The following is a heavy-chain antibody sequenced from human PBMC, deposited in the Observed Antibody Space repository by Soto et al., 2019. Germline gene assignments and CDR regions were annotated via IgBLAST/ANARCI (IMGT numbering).Heavy chain of an antibody. CDR3: ATDVNYDVLAGYYYY. D-gene: IGHD3-9*01. V-gene: IGHV3-23*01. J-gene: IGHJ4*02. CDR2: IRGRGATT. CDR1: DFTLSSYG. Sequence: EVQLLESGGGLVQPGGSLRLSCAASDFTLSSYGMTWVRQPPGKGLEWVSTIRGRGATTYYADSVKGRFTISRDDSKNALYLQMNSLRVDDTAVYFCATDVNYDVLAGYYYYWGQGTRVTVSS.